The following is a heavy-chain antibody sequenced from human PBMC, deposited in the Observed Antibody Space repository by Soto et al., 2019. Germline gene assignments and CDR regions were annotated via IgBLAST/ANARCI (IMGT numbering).Heavy chain of an antibody. J-gene: IGHJ4*02. CDR3: ATESEISGIAEAGVGLDY. D-gene: IGHD6-19*01. CDR2: ISSGSNYI. CDR1: GFTFSSYS. Sequence: GGSLRLSCAASGFTFSSYSINWVRQAPGKGLEWVSSISSGSNYIYYADSVKGRFTISRDNAKKSLYLEMNSLRAEDTAVYYCATESEISGIAEAGVGLDYWGQGALVTVSS. V-gene: IGHV3-21*01.